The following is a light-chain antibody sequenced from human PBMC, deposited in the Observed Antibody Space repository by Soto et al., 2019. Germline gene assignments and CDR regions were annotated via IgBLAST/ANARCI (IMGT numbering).Light chain of an antibody. CDR3: MQALQSPYT. CDR1: QSLLYSNGYNY. CDR2: LGS. Sequence: DLVMTQSPLSLPVTPGEPASISCRSSQSLLYSNGYNYLDWYLQKPGQSPQLLIYLGSNRASGVPDRCSGSGSGTDFTLKSSRVEAEDVGVYYCMQALQSPYTFGQGTKLEIK. V-gene: IGKV2-28*01. J-gene: IGKJ2*01.